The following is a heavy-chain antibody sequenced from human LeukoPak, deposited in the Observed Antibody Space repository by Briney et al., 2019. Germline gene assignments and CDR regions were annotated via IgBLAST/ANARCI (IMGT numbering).Heavy chain of an antibody. D-gene: IGHD6-6*01. CDR3: AKLMYSSSSPDAFDI. V-gene: IGHV3-30*02. J-gene: IGHJ3*02. Sequence: EGSLRLSCAASGFIFSSYGMHWVRQAPGKGLEWVAFIRYDGSKKYYADSVKGRFTISRDNSKNTLYLQMNSLRAEDTAVYYCAKLMYSSSSPDAFDIWGQGTMVTVSS. CDR1: GFIFSSYG. CDR2: IRYDGSKK.